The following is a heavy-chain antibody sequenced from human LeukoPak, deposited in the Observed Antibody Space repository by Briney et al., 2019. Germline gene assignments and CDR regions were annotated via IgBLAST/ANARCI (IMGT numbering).Heavy chain of an antibody. V-gene: IGHV1-46*01. CDR2: INPSGGST. J-gene: IGHJ4*02. CDR1: GYTFTIYY. CDR3: ASDSSGESHDY. D-gene: IGHD2-15*01. Sequence: ASVKVFCKASGYTFTIYYMHWVRQAPGQGLEWMGIINPSGGSTSYAQKFQGRVTMTRDTSTSTVYMEVSSLRSEDTAVYYCASDSSGESHDYWGPGTLVTVSS.